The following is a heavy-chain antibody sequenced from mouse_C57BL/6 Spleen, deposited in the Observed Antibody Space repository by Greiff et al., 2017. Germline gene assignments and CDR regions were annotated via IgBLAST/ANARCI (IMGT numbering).Heavy chain of an antibody. CDR2: IDPSDSET. V-gene: IGHV1-52*01. CDR3: ARSGYNAMDY. D-gene: IGHD1-3*01. CDR1: GYTFTSYW. Sequence: QVQLQQPGAELVRPGSSVKLSCKASGYTFTSYWMHWVKRRPIQGLEWIGNIDPSDSETHYNQKFKDKATLTVDKSSSTAYMQLSSLTSEDSAVYYWARSGYNAMDYWGQGTSVTVSS. J-gene: IGHJ4*01.